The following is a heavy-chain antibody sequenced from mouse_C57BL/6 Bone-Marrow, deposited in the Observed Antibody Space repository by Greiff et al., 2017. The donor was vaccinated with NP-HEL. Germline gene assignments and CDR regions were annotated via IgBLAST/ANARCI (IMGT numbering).Heavy chain of an antibody. CDR2: ILPGSCSS. J-gene: IGHJ2*01. V-gene: IGHV1-9*01. D-gene: IGHD1-1*01. CDR1: GYTFTGYW. Sequence: VQLQQSGAELMKPGASVKLSCKATGYTFTGYWIEWVKQRPGHGLEWIGEILPGSCSSKYKEKYKGKATFNADTSSNTASMHLSSLTTADSAIYYCARWCYGSTDYWGQGTTLTVSS. CDR3: ARWCYGSTDY.